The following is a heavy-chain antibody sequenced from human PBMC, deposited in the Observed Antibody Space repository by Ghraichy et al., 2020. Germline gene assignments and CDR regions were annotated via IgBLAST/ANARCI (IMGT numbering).Heavy chain of an antibody. CDR1: GFTFSSYS. J-gene: IGHJ6*02. CDR3: ARDFCGFFTGCYPGYYYYGMAV. Sequence: GGSLRLSCAASGFTFSSYSMNWVRHAPGKGLEWVSYISSSSSTIYYPDSVKGRFTISRDNAKNSLYLQMNSLRDEDTAVYYCARDFCGFFTGCYPGYYYYGMAVWGQGTTVTVSS. V-gene: IGHV3-48*02. CDR2: ISSSSSTI. D-gene: IGHD2-2*01.